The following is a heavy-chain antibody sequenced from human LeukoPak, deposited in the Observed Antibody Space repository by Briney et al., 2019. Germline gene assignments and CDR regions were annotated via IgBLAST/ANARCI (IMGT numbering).Heavy chain of an antibody. CDR2: ISGSGVST. D-gene: IGHD3-10*01. Sequence: GGSLRLSCAASGFTFSSYAMSWVRQAPGKGLEWVSGISGSGVSTYYADSVKGRFTISRDNSKNTVYLQMNSLRAEDTAAYYCAKGTEYYGSGSHFDYWGQGALVTVSS. J-gene: IGHJ4*02. V-gene: IGHV3-23*01. CDR1: GFTFSSYA. CDR3: AKGTEYYGSGSHFDY.